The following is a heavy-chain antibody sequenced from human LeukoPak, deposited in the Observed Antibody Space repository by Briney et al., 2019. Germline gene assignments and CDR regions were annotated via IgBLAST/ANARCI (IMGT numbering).Heavy chain of an antibody. D-gene: IGHD1-26*01. V-gene: IGHV3-30*18. CDR2: ISYDGNHK. CDR3: AKGELHFNTCSFDY. CDR1: GFTFSSG. Sequence: GGSLRLSCAASGFTFSSGMHWVRLAPGKGLEWVAVISYDGNHKYYGDSVKGRFTISRDNSRNTLYLQMDSLKTEDTAVYYCAKGELHFNTCSFDYWGQGTLVTVSS. J-gene: IGHJ4*02.